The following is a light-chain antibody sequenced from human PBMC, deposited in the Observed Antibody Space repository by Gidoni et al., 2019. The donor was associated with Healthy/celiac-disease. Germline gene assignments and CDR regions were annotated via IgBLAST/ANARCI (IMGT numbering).Light chain of an antibody. CDR2: DAS. Sequence: IVLTQSPATLSLSPVERATLSCRASQSVSSYLAWYQQKPGQAPRLLIYDASNRATGIPARFSGSGSGTDFTLTISSLEPEDFAVYYCQQRSNWPGTFXGXTKVEIK. CDR1: QSVSSY. J-gene: IGKJ4*01. CDR3: QQRSNWPGT. V-gene: IGKV3-11*01.